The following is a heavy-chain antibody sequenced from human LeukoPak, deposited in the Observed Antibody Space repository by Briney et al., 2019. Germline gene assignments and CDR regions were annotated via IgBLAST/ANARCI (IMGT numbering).Heavy chain of an antibody. CDR1: GGSISSGDSY. Sequence: SSQTLSLTCTVSGGSISSGDSYWSWIRQPPGKGLEWLGYIYYSGSTYYNPSLKSRVTISVDTSKNQFSLKLSSVTAADTAVYYSARSVLHPYGDYGGFDYWGQGTLVTVSS. CDR3: ARSVLHPYGDYGGFDY. D-gene: IGHD4-17*01. CDR2: IYYSGST. J-gene: IGHJ4*02. V-gene: IGHV4-30-4*08.